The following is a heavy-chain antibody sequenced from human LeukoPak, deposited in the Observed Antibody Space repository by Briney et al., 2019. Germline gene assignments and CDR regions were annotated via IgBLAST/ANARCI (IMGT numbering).Heavy chain of an antibody. J-gene: IGHJ6*02. D-gene: IGHD3-3*01. CDR2: IYHGGST. CDR1: GVSMSSGGYS. Sequence: TLSLTCSVSGVSMSSGGYSWSWIRQPPGKGLEWIGYIYHGGSTYYNPSLKGRVTISEDRSKNHFSLRLRSVTAADTAVYYCARDRSRDYALWSAHYRRESSDYSMDVWGQGTTVIVSS. CDR3: ARDRSRDYALWSAHYRRESSDYSMDV. V-gene: IGHV4-30-2*01.